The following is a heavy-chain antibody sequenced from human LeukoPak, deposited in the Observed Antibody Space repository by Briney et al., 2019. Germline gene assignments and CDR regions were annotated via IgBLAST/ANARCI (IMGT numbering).Heavy chain of an antibody. D-gene: IGHD3-22*01. Sequence: GGSLRLSCAASEFTFSRYAMSWVRQAPGQGLEWGSTISGTGGSTYYADSVKGRFTISRDNSKNTMYLQMNRLRAEDTAVYYCAKFQANYYDSSGYGCFDYWGQGTLVTVSS. CDR3: AKFQANYYDSSGYGCFDY. CDR1: EFTFSRYA. J-gene: IGHJ4*02. CDR2: ISGTGGST. V-gene: IGHV3-23*01.